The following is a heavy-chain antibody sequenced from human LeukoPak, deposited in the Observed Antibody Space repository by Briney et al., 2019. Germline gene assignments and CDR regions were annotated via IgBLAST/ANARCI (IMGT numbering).Heavy chain of an antibody. D-gene: IGHD6-13*01. CDR1: GYTFTGYY. CDR3: ARSMGIAAAGVDY. J-gene: IGHJ4*02. CDR2: INPNSGGT. V-gene: IGHV1-2*02. Sequence: ASVKVSCKASGYTFTGYYMHWVRQPPGQGLDWMGWINPNSGGTNYAQKSQGRVTMTRDASISTAYMELSRLRSDDTAVYYCARSMGIAAAGVDYWGQGTLVTVPS.